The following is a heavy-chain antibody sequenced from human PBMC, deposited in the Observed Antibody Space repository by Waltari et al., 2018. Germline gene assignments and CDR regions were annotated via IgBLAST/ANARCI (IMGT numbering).Heavy chain of an antibody. V-gene: IGHV4-38-2*01. CDR3: ASPIFGVVNTGGPFDY. D-gene: IGHD3-3*01. Sequence: QVQLQESGPGLVKPSETLSLTCAVSGYSISSCYYWGWIRQPPGKGLEWIGSINHSGSTYYNPSLKSRVTISVDTSKNQFSLKLSSVTAADTAVYYCASPIFGVVNTGGPFDYWGQGTLVTVSS. CDR2: INHSGST. CDR1: GYSISSCYY. J-gene: IGHJ4*02.